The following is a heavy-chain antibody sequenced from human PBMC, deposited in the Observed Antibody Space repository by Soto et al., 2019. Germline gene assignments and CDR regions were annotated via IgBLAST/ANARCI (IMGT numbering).Heavy chain of an antibody. CDR3: ARSHVDTAMVDY. CDR2: INHSGST. D-gene: IGHD5-18*01. CDR1: GGSFSGYY. V-gene: IGHV4-34*01. Sequence: PSETLSLTCAVYGGSFSGYYWSWIRQSPGKGLEWIGEINHSGSTNYNPSLKSRVTISVDTSKNQFSLKLSSVSAADTAVYYCARSHVDTAMVDYWGQGILVTVS. J-gene: IGHJ4*02.